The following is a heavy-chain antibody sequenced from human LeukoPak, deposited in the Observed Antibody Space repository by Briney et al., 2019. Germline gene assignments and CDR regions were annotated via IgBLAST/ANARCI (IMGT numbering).Heavy chain of an antibody. D-gene: IGHD3-22*01. Sequence: ASVKVSCKASGGTFSSYAISWVRQAPGQGLEWMGGIIPIFGTANYAQKFQGRVTITADESTSTAYMGLSSLRSEDTAVYYCARGRDASPHDYYDSSGYYRGDAFDIWGQGTMVTVSS. CDR1: GGTFSSYA. V-gene: IGHV1-69*13. CDR2: IIPIFGTA. J-gene: IGHJ3*02. CDR3: ARGRDASPHDYYDSSGYYRGDAFDI.